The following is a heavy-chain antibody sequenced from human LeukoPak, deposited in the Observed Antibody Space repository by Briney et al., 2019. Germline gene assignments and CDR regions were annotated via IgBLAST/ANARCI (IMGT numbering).Heavy chain of an antibody. CDR2: INSGGTVT. CDR1: GFTFSDFW. Sequence: PGGSLRLSCAASGFTFSDFWMHWVRQAPGKGLVWVSRINSGGTVTNYADSVKGRLTISRDNAKNSLYLQMNSLRAEDTAVYYCARSALSTSEPPYYYDSSGYYYDYWGQGTLVTVSS. V-gene: IGHV3-74*01. J-gene: IGHJ4*02. CDR3: ARSALSTSEPPYYYDSSGYYYDY. D-gene: IGHD3-22*01.